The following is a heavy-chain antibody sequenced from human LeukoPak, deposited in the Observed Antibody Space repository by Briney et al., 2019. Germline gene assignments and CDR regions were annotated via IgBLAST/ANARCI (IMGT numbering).Heavy chain of an antibody. D-gene: IGHD7-27*01. Sequence: PGGSLRLSCAASGFTFSSYWMSWVRQAPGKGLEWVSAISGSGSDTYYADSVKGRFTISRDNSKNTVYLRMNSLRAEDTAIYYCAKDPWGSRGYFDYWGQGTLVTVSS. CDR3: AKDPWGSRGYFDY. V-gene: IGHV3-23*01. CDR2: ISGSGSDT. J-gene: IGHJ4*02. CDR1: GFTFSSYW.